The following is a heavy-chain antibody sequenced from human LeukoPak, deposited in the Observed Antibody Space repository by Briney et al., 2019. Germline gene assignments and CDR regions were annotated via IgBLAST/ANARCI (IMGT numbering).Heavy chain of an antibody. J-gene: IGHJ4*01. CDR3: AKDRRGSGSTYYFYN. V-gene: IGHV3-23*01. Sequence: GGSLRLSCAASGFTFRSYAMSGVRAAPGGGVECVSAICGSGGGTYSADSVKGRFTISRDNSTNTLYLQMCSLRAEDTGVYYFAKDRRGSGSTYYFYNCGHRTL. CDR1: GFTFRSYA. CDR2: ICGSGGGT. D-gene: IGHD3-10*01.